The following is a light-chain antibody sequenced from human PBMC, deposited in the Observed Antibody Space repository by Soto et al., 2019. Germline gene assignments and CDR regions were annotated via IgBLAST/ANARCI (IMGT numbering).Light chain of an antibody. CDR2: DTS. CDR3: QQYNTWRSIS. CDR1: QSVSSK. V-gene: IGKV3-15*01. Sequence: EIVMTQSPATLSVSPGERATLSCSASQSVSSKLAWYQHKPGQAPRLLVYDTSTRAAGIPARFTGSGSGTGFTRTISSLQSEDFAVYYCQQYNTWRSISFGQGTRLDTK. J-gene: IGKJ5*01.